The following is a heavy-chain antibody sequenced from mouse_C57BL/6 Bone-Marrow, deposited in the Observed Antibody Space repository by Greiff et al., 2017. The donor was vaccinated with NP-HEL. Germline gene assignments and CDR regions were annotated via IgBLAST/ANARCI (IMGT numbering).Heavy chain of an antibody. D-gene: IGHD2-4*01. CDR2: IRSKSNNYAT. CDR1: GFSFNTYA. J-gene: IGHJ1*03. V-gene: IGHV10-1*01. Sequence: EVKVVESGGGLVQPKGSLKLSCAASGFSFNTYAMNWVRQAPGKGLEWVARIRSKSNNYATYYADSVKDRFTISRDDSESMLYLQMNNLKTEDTAMYYCVREGLYDYPWYFDVWGTGTTVTVSS. CDR3: VREGLYDYPWYFDV.